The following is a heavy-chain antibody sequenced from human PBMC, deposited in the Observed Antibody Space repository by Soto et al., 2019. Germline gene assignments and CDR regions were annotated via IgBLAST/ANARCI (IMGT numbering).Heavy chain of an antibody. J-gene: IGHJ3*02. CDR3: ARDAHYDYVWGSYRPVTDAFDI. CDR1: GFTFSSYE. CDR2: ISSSGSTI. D-gene: IGHD3-16*02. Sequence: PGGSLRLSCAASGFTFSSYEMNWVRQAPGKGLEWVSYISSSGSTIYYADSVKGRFTISRDNAKNSLYLQMNSLRAEDTAVYYCARDAHYDYVWGSYRPVTDAFDIWGQGTMVTVSS. V-gene: IGHV3-48*03.